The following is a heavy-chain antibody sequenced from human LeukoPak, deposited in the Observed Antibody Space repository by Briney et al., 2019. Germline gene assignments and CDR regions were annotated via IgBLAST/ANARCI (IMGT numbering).Heavy chain of an antibody. D-gene: IGHD5-24*01. J-gene: IGHJ3*02. CDR2: IYYSGST. V-gene: IGHV4-59*01. CDR3: ARWLQLTRAFDI. Sequence: SETLSLTCAVYGGSFSGYYWSWIRQPPGKGLEWIGYIYYSGSTNYNPSLKSRVTISVDTSKNQFSPKLSSVTAADTAVYYCARWLQLTRAFDIWGQGTMVTVSS. CDR1: GGSFSGYY.